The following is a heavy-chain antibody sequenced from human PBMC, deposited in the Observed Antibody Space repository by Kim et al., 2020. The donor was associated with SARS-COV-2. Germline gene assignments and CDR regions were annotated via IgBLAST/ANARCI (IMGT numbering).Heavy chain of an antibody. J-gene: IGHJ4*02. D-gene: IGHD6-13*01. CDR3: ARGEQQLVHRD. CDR2: T. Sequence: TTYNPSLKSRVTISVDTSKNQFSLKLSSVTAADTAVYYCARGEQQLVHRDWGQGTLVTVSS. V-gene: IGHV4-34*01.